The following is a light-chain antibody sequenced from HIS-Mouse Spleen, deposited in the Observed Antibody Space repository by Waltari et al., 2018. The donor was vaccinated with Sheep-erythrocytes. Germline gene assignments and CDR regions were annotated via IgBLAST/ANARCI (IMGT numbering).Light chain of an antibody. CDR1: QSISSY. CDR3: KQSYSTPYT. CDR2: AAS. J-gene: IGKJ2*01. Sequence: DIQMTQSSSSLSAAVGDTVTSTCRASQSISSYLNWYQQKPGKPPQLLIYAASSLQSGVPYRFSGSGSGTDFTLTISSLQAEDFATYYCKQSYSTPYTFGQGTKLEIK. V-gene: IGKV1-39*01.